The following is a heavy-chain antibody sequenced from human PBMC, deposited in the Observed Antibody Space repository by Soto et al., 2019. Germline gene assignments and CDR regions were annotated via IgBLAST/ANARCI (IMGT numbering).Heavy chain of an antibody. D-gene: IGHD5-18*01. V-gene: IGHV3-74*01. CDR3: ARGRDTAMVDFDY. J-gene: IGHJ4*02. Sequence: GGSLRLSCAASGFTFSSYWMHWVRQAPGKGLVWVSRINSDGSSTSYADSVKGRFTISRDNAKNTLYLQMNSLRAEDTAVYYSARGRDTAMVDFDYWGQGTLVTVSS. CDR2: INSDGSST. CDR1: GFTFSSYW.